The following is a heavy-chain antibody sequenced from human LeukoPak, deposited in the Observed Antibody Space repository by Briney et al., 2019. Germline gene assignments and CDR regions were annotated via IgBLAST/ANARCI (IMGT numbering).Heavy chain of an antibody. V-gene: IGHV1-46*01. CDR1: GYTFTSYY. J-gene: IGHJ5*02. Sequence: ASVKVSCKASGYTFTSYYMHWVRQAPGQGLEWMGIINPSGGSTSYAQKFQGRVTMTRDTSTSTVYMELSSLRSEDTAVYYCARGGVPAAIRSYNWFDPWGQGTLVTVSS. CDR2: INPSGGST. D-gene: IGHD2-2*01. CDR3: ARGGVPAAIRSYNWFDP.